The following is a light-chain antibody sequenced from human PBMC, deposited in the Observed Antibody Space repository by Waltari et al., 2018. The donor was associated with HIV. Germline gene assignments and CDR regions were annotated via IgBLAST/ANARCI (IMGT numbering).Light chain of an antibody. CDR2: EGS. J-gene: IGLJ2*01. Sequence: QSALTQPASVSGSPGQSITISCTGTSSDVRSYNLVSGYQQHPGKAPKLMMYEGSKRPSGVSKRFTGSKSGNTASLTISGLQAEDEADYYCCSYAGSSAVVFGGGTKLTVL. V-gene: IGLV2-23*01. CDR1: SSDVRSYNL. CDR3: CSYAGSSAVV.